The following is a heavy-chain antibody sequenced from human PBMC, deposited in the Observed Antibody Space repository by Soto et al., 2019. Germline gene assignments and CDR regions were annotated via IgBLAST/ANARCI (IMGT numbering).Heavy chain of an antibody. V-gene: IGHV4-59*08. CDR3: ASVYDFWSGYYQFDP. D-gene: IGHD3-3*01. J-gene: IGHJ5*02. Sequence: SETLSLTCTVSGGSISSYYWSWIRQPPGKGLEWIGYIYYSGSTNYNPSLKSRVTISVDTSKNQFSLKLSSVTAADTAVYYCASVYDFWSGYYQFDPSGQGTLVTVSS. CDR2: IYYSGST. CDR1: GGSISSYY.